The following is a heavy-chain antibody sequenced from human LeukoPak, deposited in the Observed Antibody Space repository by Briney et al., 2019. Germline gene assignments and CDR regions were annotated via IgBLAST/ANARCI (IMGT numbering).Heavy chain of an antibody. Sequence: GGSLRLSCTASGFTFGDYAMSWFRQAPGKGLEWVGFIRSKTYGGTTEYAASVKGRFSISRDDSKSIAYLQMNSLKTEDTAVYYCTRDHRIAVASFDCWGQGTLVTVSS. CDR1: GFTFGDYA. D-gene: IGHD6-19*01. CDR2: IRSKTYGGTT. J-gene: IGHJ4*02. V-gene: IGHV3-49*03. CDR3: TRDHRIAVASFDC.